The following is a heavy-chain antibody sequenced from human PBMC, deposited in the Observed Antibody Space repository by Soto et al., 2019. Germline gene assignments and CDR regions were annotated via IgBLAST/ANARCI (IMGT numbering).Heavy chain of an antibody. CDR1: GGSISSGGYY. D-gene: IGHD2-2*01. CDR2: IYYSGST. V-gene: IGHV4-31*03. J-gene: IGHJ3*02. CDR3: ARESGHCSSTSCSDAFDI. Sequence: HSETLSLRSTVSGGSISSGGYYWRWIRQHPGKGLEWIGYIYYSGSTYYNPSLKSRVTISVDTSKNQFSLKLSSVTAADTAVYYCARESGHCSSTSCSDAFDIWGQGTMVTVSS.